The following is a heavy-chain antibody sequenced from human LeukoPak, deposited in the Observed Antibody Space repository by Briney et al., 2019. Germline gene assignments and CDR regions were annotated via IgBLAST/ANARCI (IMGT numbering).Heavy chain of an antibody. CDR2: IYYSGST. Sequence: QTSETLSLTCTVSGGSISSSSYYWGWIRQPPGKGLEWIETIYYSGSTYYNPSLKSRVTISVDTSKNQFSLKLSSVTAADTAVYYCAGRFLEWLLDYWGQGTLVTVSS. CDR3: AGRFLEWLLDY. D-gene: IGHD3-3*01. J-gene: IGHJ4*02. V-gene: IGHV4-39*01. CDR1: GGSISSSSYY.